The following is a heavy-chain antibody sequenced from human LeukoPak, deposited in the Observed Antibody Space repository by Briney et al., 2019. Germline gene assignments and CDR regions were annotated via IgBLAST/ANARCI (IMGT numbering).Heavy chain of an antibody. J-gene: IGHJ5*02. CDR3: ARDRYRSGGSCYSWFDP. CDR1: GFTFSSYW. D-gene: IGHD2-15*01. CDR2: INSDGSST. V-gene: IGHV3-74*01. Sequence: GGSLRLSCAASGFTFSSYWMHWVRQAPGKGLVWVSRINSDGSSTSYADSVKGRFTISRDNAKNTLYLQMNSLRAEDTAVYYCARDRYRSGGSCYSWFDPWGQGTLVTVSS.